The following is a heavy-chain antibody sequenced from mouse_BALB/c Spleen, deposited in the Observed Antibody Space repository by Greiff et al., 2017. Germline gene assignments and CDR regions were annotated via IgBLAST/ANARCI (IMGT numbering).Heavy chain of an antibody. Sequence: DVQLQESGPGLVKPSQSLSLTCSVTGYSITSGYYWNWIRQFPGNKLEWMGYISYDGSNNYNPSLKNRISITRDTSKNQFFLKLNSVTTEDTATYYCARDLLYDGYYVDAMDYWGQGTSVTVSS. CDR1: GYSITSGYY. V-gene: IGHV3-6*02. J-gene: IGHJ4*01. D-gene: IGHD2-3*01. CDR2: ISYDGSN. CDR3: ARDLLYDGYYVDAMDY.